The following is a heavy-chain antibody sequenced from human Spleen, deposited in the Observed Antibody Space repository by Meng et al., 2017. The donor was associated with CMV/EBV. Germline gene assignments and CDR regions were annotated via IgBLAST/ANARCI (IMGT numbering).Heavy chain of an antibody. CDR2: ISSSSSYI. CDR1: GFTFSSYS. V-gene: IGHV3-21*01. J-gene: IGHJ4*02. Sequence: GEALKISCAASGFTFSSYSMNWVRQAPGKGLELVSSISSSSSYIYYADSVKGRFTISRDNAKNSLSLQKNSLRAEDTAVYYCARDLGIQSFDYWGQGTLVTVSS. D-gene: IGHD5-18*01. CDR3: ARDLGIQSFDY.